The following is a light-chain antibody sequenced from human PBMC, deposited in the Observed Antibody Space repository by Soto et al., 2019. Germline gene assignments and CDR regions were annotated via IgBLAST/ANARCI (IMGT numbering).Light chain of an antibody. Sequence: QSVLTQPASVSGSPGQSITISCTGTSSDVGGYNYVSWYQQYPGKAPKLMIYDVSNRPSGISNRFSGSKSGNTASLTISGLQAEDEADYYCSSHTSSSTLYVFGTGTKVTVL. CDR1: SSDVGGYNY. CDR3: SSHTSSSTLYV. J-gene: IGLJ1*01. V-gene: IGLV2-14*01. CDR2: DVS.